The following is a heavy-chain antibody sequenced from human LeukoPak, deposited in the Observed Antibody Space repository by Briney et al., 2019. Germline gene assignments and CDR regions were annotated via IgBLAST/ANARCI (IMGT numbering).Heavy chain of an antibody. J-gene: IGHJ4*02. CDR1: GFTFSDYY. V-gene: IGHV3-11*04. CDR3: ARDYYDSSGYYRFDY. CDR2: ISSSGSTI. D-gene: IGHD3-22*01. Sequence: GGSLRLSCAASGFTFSDYYMSWIRQAPGKGLEWVSYISSSGSTIYYADSVKGRFTISRDNAKNSLYLQMNSLRAEDTAVYYCARDYYDSSGYYRFDYWGQGTLVTVSS.